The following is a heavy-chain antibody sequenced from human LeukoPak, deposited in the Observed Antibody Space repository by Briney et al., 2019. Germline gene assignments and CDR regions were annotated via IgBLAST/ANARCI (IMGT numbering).Heavy chain of an antibody. CDR2: IYYNGSP. Sequence: SETLSLTCTVSGASISVYSWSWIRQPPGQGLEWLGYIYYNGSPNYNPSLKSRVTMSVDTSRNQFSLKVKSVTAAGTAVYYCAKSNRYCDTASCYEAFDIWGQGTMVTVSS. CDR3: AKSNRYCDTASCYEAFDI. D-gene: IGHD2-2*01. CDR1: GASISVYS. J-gene: IGHJ3*02. V-gene: IGHV4-59*03.